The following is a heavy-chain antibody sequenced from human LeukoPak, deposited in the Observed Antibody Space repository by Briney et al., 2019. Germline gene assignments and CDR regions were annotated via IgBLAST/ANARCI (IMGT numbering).Heavy chain of an antibody. V-gene: IGHV4-59*01. Sequence: PSETLSLTCTVSGGSISSYYWSWIRQPPGKGLEWIGYIYYSGSTNYNPSLKSRVTISVDTSKNQFSLKLSSVTAADTAVYYCARVRSVDYDSSGYHSRPEEGFDYWGQGTLVTVSS. CDR3: ARVRSVDYDSSGYHSRPEEGFDY. CDR2: IYYSGST. CDR1: GGSISSYY. J-gene: IGHJ4*02. D-gene: IGHD3-22*01.